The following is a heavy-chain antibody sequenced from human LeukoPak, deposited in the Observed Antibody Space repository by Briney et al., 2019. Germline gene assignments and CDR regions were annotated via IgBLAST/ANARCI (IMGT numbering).Heavy chain of an antibody. CDR2: INWNGGST. CDR1: GFTFDDYG. CDR3: ARGHYYTYA. V-gene: IGHV3-20*04. Sequence: GGSLRLSCAASGFTFDDYGMSWVRQAPGKGLEWVSGINWNGGSTGYADSVKGRFSISRDNARNSVYLQMNSLSADDTAVYYCARGHYYTYAWDQGTLVTVSS. J-gene: IGHJ5*02. D-gene: IGHD2-2*02.